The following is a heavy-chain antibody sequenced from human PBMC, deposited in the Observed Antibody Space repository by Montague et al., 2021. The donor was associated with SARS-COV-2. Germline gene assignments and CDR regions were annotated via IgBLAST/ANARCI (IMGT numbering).Heavy chain of an antibody. CDR1: GVSVSSNNYY. J-gene: IGHJ5*02. CDR3: AREVVGVKTNWLDT. Sequence: SETLSLTCSVSGVSVSSNNYYWTWIRRPPGKGLEWIGYIYFNGNTILXXXLEGRVTTSIDTSKNHFSLMLTSVTPADTTVYYCAREVVGVKTNWLDTWGQGTLVTVSS. V-gene: IGHV4-61*03. D-gene: IGHD3-16*01. CDR2: IYFNGNT.